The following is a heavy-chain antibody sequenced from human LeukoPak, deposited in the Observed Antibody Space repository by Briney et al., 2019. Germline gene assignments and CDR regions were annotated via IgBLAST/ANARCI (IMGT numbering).Heavy chain of an antibody. Sequence: ASVTVSCKASGYTFTGYYMHWVRQAPGQGREWMGWSNPNSGGTNYAQKFQGRVTMTRDTSISTAYMELSRLRSDDTAVYYCARETAMVPPRFDYWGQGTLVTVSS. CDR2: SNPNSGGT. V-gene: IGHV1-2*02. CDR1: GYTFTGYY. D-gene: IGHD5-18*01. J-gene: IGHJ4*02. CDR3: ARETAMVPPRFDY.